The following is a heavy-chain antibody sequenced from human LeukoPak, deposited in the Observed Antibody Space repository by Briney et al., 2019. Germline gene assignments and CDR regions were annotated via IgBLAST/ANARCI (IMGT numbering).Heavy chain of an antibody. CDR1: GGTFSSYA. CDR2: IIPIFGTA. Sequence: SVTVSCKASGGTFSSYAISWVRQAPGQGLEWMGGIIPIFGTANYAQKFQGRVTITADESTSTAHMELSSLRSEDTAVYYCASGGDGYSYGSNFDYWGQGTLVTVSS. D-gene: IGHD5-18*01. J-gene: IGHJ4*02. V-gene: IGHV1-69*13. CDR3: ASGGDGYSYGSNFDY.